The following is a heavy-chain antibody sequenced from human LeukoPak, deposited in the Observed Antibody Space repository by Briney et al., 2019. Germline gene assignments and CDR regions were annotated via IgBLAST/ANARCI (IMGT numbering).Heavy chain of an antibody. CDR3: ARGDGRDGYNGEY. CDR2: INHSGST. D-gene: IGHD5-24*01. J-gene: IGHJ4*02. CDR1: GGSFSGYY. Sequence: PSETLSLTCAVYGGSFSGYYWSWIRQPPGKGLEWIGEINHSGSTNYNPSLKSRVTISVETSKNQFSLKLSSVTAADTAVYYCARGDGRDGYNGEYWGQGALVTVSS. V-gene: IGHV4-34*01.